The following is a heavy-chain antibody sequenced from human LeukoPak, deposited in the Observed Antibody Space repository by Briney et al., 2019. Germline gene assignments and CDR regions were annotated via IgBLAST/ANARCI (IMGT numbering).Heavy chain of an antibody. CDR3: AKDSSVYGSGIIDY. CDR2: ISGSGGST. D-gene: IGHD3-10*01. J-gene: IGHJ4*02. Sequence: GGSPRLSCAASGFTFSSYAMSWVRQAPGKGLEWVSAISGSGGSTYYADSVKGRFTISRDNSKNTLYLQMNSLRAEDTAVYYCAKDSSVYGSGIIDYWGQGTLVTVSS. CDR1: GFTFSSYA. V-gene: IGHV3-23*01.